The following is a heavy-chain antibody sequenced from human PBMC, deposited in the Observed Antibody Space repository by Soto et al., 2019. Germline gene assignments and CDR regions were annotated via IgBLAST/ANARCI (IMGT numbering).Heavy chain of an antibody. D-gene: IGHD3-3*01. Sequence: SETLSLTCAVYGGSFSGYYWSWIRQPPGKGLEWIGEINHSGSTNYNPSLKSRVTISVDTSKNQFSLKLSSVTAADTAVYYCARAVGGRDDFWSGYTSLWVYYFDYWGQGTLVTVSS. V-gene: IGHV4-34*01. CDR1: GGSFSGYY. CDR2: INHSGST. J-gene: IGHJ4*02. CDR3: ARAVGGRDDFWSGYTSLWVYYFDY.